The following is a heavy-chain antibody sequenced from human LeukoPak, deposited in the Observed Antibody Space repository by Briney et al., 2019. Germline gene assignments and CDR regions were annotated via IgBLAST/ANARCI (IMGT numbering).Heavy chain of an antibody. CDR2: ISAYNGNT. CDR3: ARDTAMDPYYYYYYMDV. Sequence: ASVKVSCKASGYTFTSYGISWVRQAPGQGLEWMGWISAYNGNTNYAQKLQGRVTMTTDTSTSTAYMELKSLRSDDTAVYYCARDTAMDPYYYYYYMDVWGKGTTVTVSS. V-gene: IGHV1-18*01. J-gene: IGHJ6*03. CDR1: GYTFTSYG. D-gene: IGHD5-18*01.